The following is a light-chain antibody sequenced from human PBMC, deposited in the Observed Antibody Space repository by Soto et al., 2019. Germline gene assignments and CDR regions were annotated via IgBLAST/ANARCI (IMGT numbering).Light chain of an antibody. CDR1: QSLLHTNGYTF. Sequence: DFVMTQSPLSLPVTPGEPASISCTSSQSLLHTNGYTFLDWYLQKPGQSPQLLIYLGSNRASGVPDRFSGSGSGTNFTLEISRVEAEDVGVYYCMQALQTPWTFGQGIKVDIK. CDR2: LGS. CDR3: MQALQTPWT. V-gene: IGKV2-28*01. J-gene: IGKJ1*01.